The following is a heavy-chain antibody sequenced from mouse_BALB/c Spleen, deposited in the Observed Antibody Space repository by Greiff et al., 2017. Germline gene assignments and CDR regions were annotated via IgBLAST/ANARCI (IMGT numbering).Heavy chain of an antibody. Sequence: EVQLQQSGAELVKPGASVKLSCTASGFNIKDTYMHWVKQRPEQGLEWIGRIDPANGNTKYDPKFQGKATITADTSSNTAYLQLSSLTSEDTAVYYCARTPSYGSSSRDYWGQGTTLTVSS. CDR2: IDPANGNT. D-gene: IGHD1-1*01. J-gene: IGHJ2*01. V-gene: IGHV14-3*02. CDR3: ARTPSYGSSSRDY. CDR1: GFNIKDTY.